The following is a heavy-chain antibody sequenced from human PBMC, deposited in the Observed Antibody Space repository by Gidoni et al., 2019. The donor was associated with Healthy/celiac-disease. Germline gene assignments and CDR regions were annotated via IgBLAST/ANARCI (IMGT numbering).Heavy chain of an antibody. J-gene: IGHJ3*02. Sequence: QVQLQQWGAGLLKPSETLSLTCAVYGGAFSGYYWGWIRQPPGKGLEWIGEINHSGSTNYNPSLKSRVTISVDTSKNQFSLKLSSVTAADTAVYYCARGGYDYVWGSYRQGGAFDIWGQGTMVTVSS. D-gene: IGHD3-16*02. CDR1: GGAFSGYY. V-gene: IGHV4-34*01. CDR3: ARGGYDYVWGSYRQGGAFDI. CDR2: INHSGST.